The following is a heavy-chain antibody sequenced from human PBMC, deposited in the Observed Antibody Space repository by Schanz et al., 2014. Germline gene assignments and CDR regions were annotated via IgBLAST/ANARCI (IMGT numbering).Heavy chain of an antibody. D-gene: IGHD3-16*01. J-gene: IGHJ6*02. Sequence: QVQWVQSGADVKKPGTAVKVSCKASEYTFTRHYMHWVRQAPGQGLEWMGIIHSSDGTTSPAQKFQGRVTMTRDTSTSTVYMELSSLRSEDTAVYYCATIGVNDYWRFGLDLWGQGTTVTVSS. CDR3: ATIGVNDYWRFGLDL. CDR1: EYTFTRHY. CDR2: IHSSDGTT. V-gene: IGHV1-46*01.